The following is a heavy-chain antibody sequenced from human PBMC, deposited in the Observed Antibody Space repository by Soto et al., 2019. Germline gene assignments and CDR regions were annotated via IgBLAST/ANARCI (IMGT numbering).Heavy chain of an antibody. CDR2: IGDTGTFI. Sequence: EVQLVESGGGLVKPGGSLRLSCVGSAFIFSDHSMNWVRQAPGKGLEWVTSIGDTGTFIYYADSVKGRFTISRDNAKNSLFLQMGSLRPEDTAVYYCVIDQRYLRQGYSDYWGQGTLVTVSS. J-gene: IGHJ4*02. CDR1: AFIFSDHS. D-gene: IGHD4-4*01. CDR3: VIDQRYLRQGYSDY. V-gene: IGHV3-21*01.